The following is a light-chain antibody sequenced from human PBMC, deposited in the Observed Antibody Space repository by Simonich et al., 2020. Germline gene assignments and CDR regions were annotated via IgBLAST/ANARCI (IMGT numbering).Light chain of an antibody. CDR2: DES. V-gene: IGLV3-21*03. CDR3: QVWDSSSDVV. CDR1: NIGSKS. Sequence: SYVLTQPPSVSVAPGKTARITCGGNNIGSKSVHWYQQKPGQAPVLGVYDESDRPSGIPERFSGSNSGNTATLTISRVEAGDEADYYCQVWDSSSDVVFGGGTKLTVL. J-gene: IGLJ2*01.